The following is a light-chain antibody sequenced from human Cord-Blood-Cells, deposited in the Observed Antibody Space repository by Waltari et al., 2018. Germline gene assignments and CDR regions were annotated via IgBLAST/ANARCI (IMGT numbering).Light chain of an antibody. CDR1: SSYVGGYNY. V-gene: IGLV2-8*01. CDR2: EVS. CDR3: SSYAGSNNPYV. Sequence: QSALTQPPSASGSPGQSVTIPCTGTSSYVGGYNYASWYQQHPGKAPKLMIYEVSKRPSGVPDRFSGSKSGNTASLTVSGLQAEDEADYYCSSYAGSNNPYVFGTGTKVTVL. J-gene: IGLJ1*01.